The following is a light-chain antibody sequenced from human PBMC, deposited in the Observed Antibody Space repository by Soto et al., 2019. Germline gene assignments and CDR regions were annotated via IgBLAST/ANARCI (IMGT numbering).Light chain of an antibody. J-gene: IGLJ2*01. V-gene: IGLV1-51*02. CDR3: GTWQSSLSAWV. Sequence: QSVLTQPPSVPAAPGQKVTLSCSGSSSNIGNNYVSWYQHLPGTPPKLLIYENNKRPSGIPDRFSGSKSGTSATLGITGLQTGDEAEYYCGTWQSSLSAWVFGGGTKLTVL. CDR2: ENN. CDR1: SSNIGNNY.